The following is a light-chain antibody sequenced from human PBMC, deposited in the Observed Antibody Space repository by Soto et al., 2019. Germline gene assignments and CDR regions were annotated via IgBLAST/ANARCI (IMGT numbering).Light chain of an antibody. V-gene: IGKV3-15*01. CDR3: QQNKNWWT. CDR2: GSS. CDR1: QSVSSN. J-gene: IGKJ1*01. Sequence: EIVLTQSPATLSVSPGERDTLSCRASQSVSSNLAWYQQKPGQAPRLLIYGSSTRATGIPARFSGSWSGTDFTLTISSLQSEDFAVYYCQQNKNWWTFGQGTKVDIK.